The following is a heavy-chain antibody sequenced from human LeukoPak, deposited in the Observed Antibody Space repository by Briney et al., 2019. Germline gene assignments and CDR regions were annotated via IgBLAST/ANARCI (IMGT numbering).Heavy chain of an antibody. Sequence: GGSLRLSCAASGFTFSSYAMNLVRQAPEKGLEWVSAISGSGGSTYYADSVKGRFTISRDNSKNTLYLQMNSLRAGDTAVYYCAKAANSYRSDYWGQGTLVTVFS. CDR3: AKAANSYRSDY. CDR2: ISGSGGST. V-gene: IGHV3-23*01. D-gene: IGHD2-21*01. J-gene: IGHJ4*02. CDR1: GFTFSSYA.